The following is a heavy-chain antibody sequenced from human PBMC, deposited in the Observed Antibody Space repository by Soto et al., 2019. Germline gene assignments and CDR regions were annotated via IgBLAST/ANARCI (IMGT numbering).Heavy chain of an antibody. Sequence: EVQLVESGGGVVRPGGSLRLSCAASGFTFDDYGMSWVRQAPGKGLEWVSGINWNGGSTGYADSVKGRFTISRDNANNTLYLQRNSLRAEDTAVYYCARDGVGDYNMDNWFDTWGQGNLVTVSS. CDR2: INWNGGST. V-gene: IGHV3-20*04. D-gene: IGHD4-17*01. CDR3: ARDGVGDYNMDNWFDT. CDR1: GFTFDDYG. J-gene: IGHJ5*02.